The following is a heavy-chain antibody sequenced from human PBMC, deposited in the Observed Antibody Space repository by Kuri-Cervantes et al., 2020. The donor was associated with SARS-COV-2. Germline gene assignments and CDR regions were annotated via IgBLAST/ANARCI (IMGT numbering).Heavy chain of an antibody. V-gene: IGHV3-23*01. Sequence: GGSLRLSFAASGFTFSNYAMSWVRQAPGKGLEWVSAMRGSGGTSYYADSVKGRFTISRDNSKNTLYLQMNSLRADDTAVYYCAKSPGDSGTYLSPAFDFWGQGTKVTVSS. J-gene: IGHJ3*01. CDR1: GFTFSNYA. CDR2: MRGSGGTS. CDR3: AKSPGDSGTYLSPAFDF. D-gene: IGHD1-26*01.